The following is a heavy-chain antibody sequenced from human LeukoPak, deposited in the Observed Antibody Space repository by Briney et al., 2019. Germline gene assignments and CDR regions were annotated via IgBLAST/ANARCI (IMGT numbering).Heavy chain of an antibody. V-gene: IGHV3-30*19. Sequence: GGSLRLSCAASGFTFSSYGMHWVRQAPGKGLEWVAVISYDGSNKYYADSVKGRFTISRDNSKNTLYLQLNSLRPEDTAVYYCARVPQGLWLHVDYWGQGTLVTVSS. CDR1: GFTFSSYG. CDR2: ISYDGSNK. D-gene: IGHD5-12*01. CDR3: ARVPQGLWLHVDY. J-gene: IGHJ4*02.